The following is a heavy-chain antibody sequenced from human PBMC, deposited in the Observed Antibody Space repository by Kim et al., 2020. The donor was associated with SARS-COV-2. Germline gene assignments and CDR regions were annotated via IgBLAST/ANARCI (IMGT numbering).Heavy chain of an antibody. CDR2: ISSSGSTI. CDR3: ARGGSSWQTYYYYYGMDV. V-gene: IGHV3-11*01. D-gene: IGHD6-13*01. Sequence: GGSLRHSCAASGFTFSDYYMSWIRQAPGKGLEWVSYISSSGSTIYYADSVKGRFTISRDNAKNSLYLQMNSLRAEDTAVYYCARGGSSWQTYYYYYGMDVWGQGTTVTVSS. CDR1: GFTFSDYY. J-gene: IGHJ6*02.